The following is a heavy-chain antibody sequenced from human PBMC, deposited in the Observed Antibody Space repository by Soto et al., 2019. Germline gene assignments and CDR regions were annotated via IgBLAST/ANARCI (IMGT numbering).Heavy chain of an antibody. CDR3: ARGPIERWLQLNWFDP. Sequence: SETLSLTCTVSGGSISSYYWSWIRHPPGKGLEWIGYIYYSGSTNYNPSLKSRVTISVDTSKNQFSLKLSSVTAADTAVYYCARGPIERWLQLNWFDPWGQGTLVTVSS. CDR1: GGSISSYY. J-gene: IGHJ5*02. CDR2: IYYSGST. D-gene: IGHD1-1*01. V-gene: IGHV4-59*01.